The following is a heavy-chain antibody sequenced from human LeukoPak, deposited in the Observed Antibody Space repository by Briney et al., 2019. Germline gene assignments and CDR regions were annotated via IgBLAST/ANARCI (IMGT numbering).Heavy chain of an antibody. V-gene: IGHV3-9*01. CDR3: TKQQLELDAFDI. Sequence: GRSLRLFCAASGFTFDDYAMHWVRQAPGKGLEWVSGISWNSGSIGYADSVKGRFTISRDNAKNSLYLQMSSLRAEDTALYYCTKQQLELDAFDIWGQGTMVTVSS. CDR2: ISWNSGSI. D-gene: IGHD6-13*01. CDR1: GFTFDDYA. J-gene: IGHJ3*02.